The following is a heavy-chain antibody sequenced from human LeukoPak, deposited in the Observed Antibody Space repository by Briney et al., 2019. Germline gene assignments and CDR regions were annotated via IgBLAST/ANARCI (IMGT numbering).Heavy chain of an antibody. Sequence: SETLSLTCTVSGGXISSSSYYWGWIRQPPGKGLEWIGSIYYSGSTYYNPSLKSRVAISVDTSKNQFSLKLSSVTAADTAVYYCARSGGSGWYFENYFDYWGQGTLVTVSS. CDR3: ARSGGSGWYFENYFDY. CDR1: GGXISSSSYY. V-gene: IGHV4-39*01. CDR2: IYYSGST. D-gene: IGHD6-19*01. J-gene: IGHJ4*02.